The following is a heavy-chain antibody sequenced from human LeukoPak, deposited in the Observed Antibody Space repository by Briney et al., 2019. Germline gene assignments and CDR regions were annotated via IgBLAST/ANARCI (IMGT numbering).Heavy chain of an antibody. J-gene: IGHJ3*02. CDR1: GGTFSSYA. CDR2: IIPIFGTA. CDR3: ARGEDYYDSSGYIPGRNTCAFDI. V-gene: IGHV1-69*06. D-gene: IGHD3-22*01. Sequence: ASVKVSCTASGGTFSSYAISWVRQAPGQGLEWMGGIIPIFGTANYAQKFQGRVTITADKSTSTAYMELSSLRSEDTAVYYCARGEDYYDSSGYIPGRNTCAFDIWGQGTMVTVSS.